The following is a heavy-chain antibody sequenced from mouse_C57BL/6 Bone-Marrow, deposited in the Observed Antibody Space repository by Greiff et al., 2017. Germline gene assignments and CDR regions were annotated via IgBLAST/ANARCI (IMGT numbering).Heavy chain of an antibody. CDR3: TPEGLFYDGYYPCAY. CDR2: IDPENGDT. V-gene: IGHV14-4*01. Sequence: VQPQQSGAELVRPGASVKLSCPASGFNIKDDHMHWVKQRPEQGLEWNGRIDPENGDTEYASKFQGKAPITADTSSNTAYLQLSSSTSEDTTVYYCTPEGLFYDGYYPCAYWGQGTLVTVSA. D-gene: IGHD2-3*01. CDR1: GFNIKDDH. J-gene: IGHJ3*01.